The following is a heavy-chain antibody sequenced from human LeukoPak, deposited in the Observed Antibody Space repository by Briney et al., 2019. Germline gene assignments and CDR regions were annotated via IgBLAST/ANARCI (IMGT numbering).Heavy chain of an antibody. CDR2: IRSKANSYAT. CDR1: GFTFSGSA. J-gene: IGHJ4*02. D-gene: IGHD3-16*02. V-gene: IGHV3-73*01. CDR3: TTLNPSRIMITFGGVIVPDY. Sequence: GGSLRLSCAASGFTFSGSAMHWVRQASGKGLEWVGRIRSKANSYATAYAASVKGRFTISRDDSKNTAYLQMNSLKTEDTAVYYCTTLNPSRIMITFGGVIVPDYWGQGTLVTVSS.